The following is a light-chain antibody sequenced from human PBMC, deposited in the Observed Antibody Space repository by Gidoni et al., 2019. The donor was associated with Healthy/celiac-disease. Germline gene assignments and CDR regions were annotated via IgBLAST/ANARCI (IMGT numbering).Light chain of an antibody. CDR2: DAS. J-gene: IGKJ2*01. CDR3: QQRSNWPLT. CDR1: QSVNSY. V-gene: IGKV3-11*01. Sequence: EIVLTQSPATLSLSPGERATLSCRASQSVNSYLAWYQQKPGQAPRLLIYDASNRATGIPARFSGSGSGTDFTLTISSLEPEDFAVYYCQQRSNWPLTFXQXTKLEIK.